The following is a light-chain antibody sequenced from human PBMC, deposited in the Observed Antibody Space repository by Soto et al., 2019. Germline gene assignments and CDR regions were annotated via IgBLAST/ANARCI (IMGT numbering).Light chain of an antibody. CDR1: QSISSY. V-gene: IGKV1-39*01. J-gene: IGKJ1*01. CDR3: QQSYSTSWT. Sequence: DIQTTPSPSSLSASVGDRVTITCRASQSISSYLNWYQQKPEKAPKLLIYAASSLQSGVPSRFSGSGSGTDFTLTISSLQPEDFATYYCQQSYSTSWTFGQGTKVEIK. CDR2: AAS.